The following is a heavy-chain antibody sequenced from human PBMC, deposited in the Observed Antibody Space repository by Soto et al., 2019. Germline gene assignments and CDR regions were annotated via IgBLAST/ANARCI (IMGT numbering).Heavy chain of an antibody. J-gene: IGHJ4*02. Sequence: PGGSLRLSCAASGFTFSDFWMSWVRQAPGKGLEWVAVISYDGSNKYYADSVKGRFTISRDNSKNTLYLQMNSLRAEDTAVYYCAREGVTGTTVCFDYWGQGTLVTVPS. D-gene: IGHD1-7*01. V-gene: IGHV3-30-3*01. CDR2: ISYDGSNK. CDR3: AREGVTGTTVCFDY. CDR1: GFTFSDFW.